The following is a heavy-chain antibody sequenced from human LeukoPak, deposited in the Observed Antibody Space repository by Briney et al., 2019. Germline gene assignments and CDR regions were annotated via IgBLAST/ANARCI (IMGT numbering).Heavy chain of an antibody. D-gene: IGHD2-15*01. CDR1: GFTFSNAW. V-gene: IGHV3-21*01. CDR2: MSRSSNYI. Sequence: GGSLRLSCAASGFTFSNAWMSWVRQAPGKGLEWVSSMSRSSNYIHYADSVKGRFTISRDNAKNSLYLQMNSVRAEDTAVYYCARDLEVEGIGPTLWGQGTLVIVSS. CDR3: ARDLEVEGIGPTL. J-gene: IGHJ4*02.